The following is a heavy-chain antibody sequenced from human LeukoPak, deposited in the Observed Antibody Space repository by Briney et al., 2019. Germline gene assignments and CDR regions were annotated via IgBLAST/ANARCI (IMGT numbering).Heavy chain of an antibody. CDR2: IYWDDDK. V-gene: IGHV2-5*02. CDR1: GFSLSTSGVG. Sequence: SGPTLVKPTQTLTLTCTFSGFSLSTSGVGVAWIRQTPGKALEWLALIYWDDDKRYSPSLKSRLTITNDTLKNQVILTMANMDPVDTATYYCAHKGPRRPFDYWGQGTLVTVSS. J-gene: IGHJ4*02. CDR3: AHKGPRRPFDY.